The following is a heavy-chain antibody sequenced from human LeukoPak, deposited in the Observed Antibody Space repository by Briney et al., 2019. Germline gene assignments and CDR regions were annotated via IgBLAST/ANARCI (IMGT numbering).Heavy chain of an antibody. V-gene: IGHV3-23*01. D-gene: IGHD2/OR15-2a*01. Sequence: GGSLRLSCAASGFTFSSYAMNWVRQAPGKGLEWVSAISGSGGSTYYADSVKGRFTISRDNSKNMLYLQMNSLRAEDTAVYYCAKNREYTGPLGDYFDYRGQGTLVTVSS. CDR2: ISGSGGST. J-gene: IGHJ4*02. CDR3: AKNREYTGPLGDYFDY. CDR1: GFTFSSYA.